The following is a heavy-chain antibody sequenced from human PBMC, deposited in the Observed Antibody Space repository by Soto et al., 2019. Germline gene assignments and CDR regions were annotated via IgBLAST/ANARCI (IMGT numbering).Heavy chain of an antibody. Sequence: EVQLVESGGGLIHPGGSLRLSCAASGFSLSGYSMNWIRQAPGKGLEWVSHISSSSTTIYYADSAKGRFTISRDNAKNSVFLQMNSLQDEDTAVYYCERGRCELGAYWYIELWGRGTLVTVSS. CDR1: GFSLSGYS. CDR3: ERGRCELGAYWYIEL. D-gene: IGHD1-26*01. J-gene: IGHJ2*01. V-gene: IGHV3-48*02. CDR2: ISSSSTTI.